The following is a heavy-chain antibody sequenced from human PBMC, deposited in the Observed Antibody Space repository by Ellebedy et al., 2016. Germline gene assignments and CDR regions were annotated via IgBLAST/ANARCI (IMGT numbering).Heavy chain of an antibody. J-gene: IGHJ6*02. CDR3: AKDPSYYDSSGYYPHRDYGMDV. V-gene: IGHV3-21*04. CDR1: GFTFSSYS. CDR2: ISSSSSYI. Sequence: GGSLRLXCAASGFTFSSYSMNWVRQAPGKGLEWVSSISSSSSYIYYADSVKGRFTISRDNSKNTLYLQMNSLRAEDTAVYYCAKDPSYYDSSGYYPHRDYGMDVWGQGTTVTVSS. D-gene: IGHD3-22*01.